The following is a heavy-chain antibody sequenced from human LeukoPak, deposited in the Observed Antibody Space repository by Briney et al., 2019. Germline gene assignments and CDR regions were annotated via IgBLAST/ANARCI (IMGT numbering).Heavy chain of an antibody. J-gene: IGHJ5*02. CDR3: ARNPATDYGDYQNWFDP. CDR1: GGTFSSYA. D-gene: IGHD4-17*01. CDR2: IVPILGIA. V-gene: IGHV1-69*04. Sequence: SVKVSCKASGGTFSSYAISWVRQAPGQGLEWMGRIVPILGIANYAQKFQGRVTITADKSTSTAYMELSSLRSEDTAVYYCARNPATDYGDYQNWFDPWGQGTLVTVSS.